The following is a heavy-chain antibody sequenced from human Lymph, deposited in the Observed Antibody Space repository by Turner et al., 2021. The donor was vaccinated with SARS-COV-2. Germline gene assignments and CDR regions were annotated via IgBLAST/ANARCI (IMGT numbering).Heavy chain of an antibody. D-gene: IGHD2-15*01. J-gene: IGHJ6*02. CDR3: ATVLCTGSSCYYYGMDV. Sequence: QVQLVQSGAEVKKPGASVKVSCKGSGYTLTELSMHWVRQAPGEGLEWMGGFDPEDGEIIYAQKFQGRVTMTEDTSTDTAYMELSSLRSEDTAVYYCATVLCTGSSCYYYGMDVWGQGTTVTVSS. CDR2: FDPEDGEI. V-gene: IGHV1-24*01. CDR1: GYTLTELS.